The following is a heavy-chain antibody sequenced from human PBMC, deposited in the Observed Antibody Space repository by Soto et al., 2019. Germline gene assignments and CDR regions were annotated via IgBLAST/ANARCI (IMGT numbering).Heavy chain of an antibody. Sequence: LRLSCGACGLIFRNYGMHCVLQAAGKGLEWVAVISYDGSVKYYADSVKGRFTISRDNSKNTLYLQMNSLRAEDTAVYYCAKDGTGGPPYYFDYWAQGTLVTVSS. CDR1: GLIFRNYG. J-gene: IGHJ4*02. CDR3: AKDGTGGPPYYFDY. CDR2: ISYDGSVK. D-gene: IGHD2-8*02. V-gene: IGHV3-30*18.